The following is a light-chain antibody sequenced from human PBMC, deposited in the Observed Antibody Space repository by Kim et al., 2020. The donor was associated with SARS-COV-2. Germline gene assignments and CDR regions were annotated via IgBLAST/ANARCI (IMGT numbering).Light chain of an antibody. CDR2: RAS. CDR1: QSISPW. V-gene: IGKV1-5*03. Sequence: AVVGDRVALTCRASQSISPWVAWYQQKPGTAPKLLIYRASSLESGVPSRFSGSGSGTEFTLTISSLQPDDFATYYCQQCDNYPFTFGPGTKVDIK. J-gene: IGKJ3*01. CDR3: QQCDNYPFT.